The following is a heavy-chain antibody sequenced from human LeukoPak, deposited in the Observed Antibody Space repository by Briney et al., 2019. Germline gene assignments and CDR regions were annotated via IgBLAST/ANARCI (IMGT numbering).Heavy chain of an antibody. D-gene: IGHD2-15*01. Sequence: TSETLSLTCTVSGGSISSGGYYWSWIRQHPGKGLEWIGYIYYSGSTYYNPSLKSRVTISVDTSKNQFSLKLSSVTAADTAVYYCARSPRRIRALSIHYYYMDVWGKGTTVTVSS. J-gene: IGHJ6*03. CDR2: IYYSGST. V-gene: IGHV4-31*03. CDR3: ARSPRRIRALSIHYYYMDV. CDR1: GGSISSGGYY.